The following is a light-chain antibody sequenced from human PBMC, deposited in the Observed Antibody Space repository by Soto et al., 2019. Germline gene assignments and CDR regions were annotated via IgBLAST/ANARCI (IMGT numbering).Light chain of an antibody. V-gene: IGKV3-15*01. Sequence: EIVMTQSPATLSVSPGERATLSCRASQSVSSNLAWYQQKPGQAPRLLIYGASTRATGIPARFSGSGSGTEFTLTISSLQSEDFAVYYCQHLGFGQGTKVDIK. CDR3: QHLG. CDR1: QSVSSN. J-gene: IGKJ1*01. CDR2: GAS.